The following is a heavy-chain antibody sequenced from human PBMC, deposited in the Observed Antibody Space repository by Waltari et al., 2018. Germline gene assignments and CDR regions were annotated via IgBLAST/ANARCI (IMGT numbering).Heavy chain of an antibody. D-gene: IGHD2-15*01. CDR1: GGSISSSRYY. Sequence: QRQLQESGPGLVKPSETLSLTCTVSGGSISSSRYYGGGIRQPPGKGLVWIGRISYSGTPYSHPSLQSRVTISVDTSKNQFSLKLSSVTAADPAVYYCARSARAFDYWGQGTLVTVSS. J-gene: IGHJ4*02. CDR3: ARSARAFDY. CDR2: ISYSGTP. V-gene: IGHV4-39*01.